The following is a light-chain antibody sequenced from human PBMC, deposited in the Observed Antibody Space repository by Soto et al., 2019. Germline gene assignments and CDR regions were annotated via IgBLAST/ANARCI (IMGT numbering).Light chain of an antibody. CDR3: QQSNNWGT. V-gene: IGKV3-15*01. Sequence: EIVMTQSPATLSVSPGERATLSCRASQSVSSNLAWYQQKPGQAPRLLIYGASTRATGIPARFSGSGSGTEFTLTISSLQSVDFAVYYCQQSNNWGTFGLGTQVEIK. CDR1: QSVSSN. J-gene: IGKJ1*01. CDR2: GAS.